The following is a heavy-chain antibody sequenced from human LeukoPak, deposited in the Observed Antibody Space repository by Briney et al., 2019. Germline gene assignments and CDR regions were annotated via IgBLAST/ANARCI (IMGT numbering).Heavy chain of an antibody. CDR1: GFTFSDYY. D-gene: IGHD3-10*01. CDR3: ASESYEYYYGSGAFDY. J-gene: IGHJ4*02. CDR2: ISSSGSTI. Sequence: PGGSLRLSCAASGFTFSDYYMSWIRQAPGKGREWVSYISSSGSTIYYADSVKGRFTISRDNAKNSLYLHMNSLRAEDTAVYYCASESYEYYYGSGAFDYWGQGTLVTVSS. V-gene: IGHV3-11*04.